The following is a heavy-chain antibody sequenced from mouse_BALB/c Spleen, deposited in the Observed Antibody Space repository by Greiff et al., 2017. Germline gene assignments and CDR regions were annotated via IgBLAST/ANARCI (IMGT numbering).Heavy chain of an antibody. V-gene: IGHV1S22*01. CDR1: GYTFTSYW. CDR3: TTIITTVAPFAY. J-gene: IGHJ3*01. Sequence: LQQPGSELVRPGASVKLSCKASGYTFTSYWMHWVKQRPGQGLEWIGNIYPGSGSTNYDEKFKSKATLTVDTSSSTAYMQLSSLTSEDSAVYYCTTIITTVAPFAYWGQGTLVTVSA. CDR2: IYPGSGST. D-gene: IGHD1-1*01.